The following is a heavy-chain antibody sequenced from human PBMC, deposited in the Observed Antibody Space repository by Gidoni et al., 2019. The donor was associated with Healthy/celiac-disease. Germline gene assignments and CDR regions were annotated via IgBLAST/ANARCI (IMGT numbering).Heavy chain of an antibody. V-gene: IGHV4-31*03. J-gene: IGHJ6*02. CDR2: IYDSGSI. Sequence: QVQLHYSGPGLVTPSLTLSLPCTVSRRSISPSGYSWIRIRQHPGKGLEWMGYIYDSGSIYYNPSRKSRVTRAVDTSKNQFSQKLSSVTAADTAVDYCARERAIFGVVQREDYYYGMDVWGQGTTVTVSS. CDR3: ARERAIFGVVQREDYYYGMDV. CDR1: RRSISPSGYS. D-gene: IGHD3-3*01.